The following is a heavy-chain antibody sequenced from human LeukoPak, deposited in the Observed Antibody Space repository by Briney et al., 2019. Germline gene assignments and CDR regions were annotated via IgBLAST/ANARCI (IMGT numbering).Heavy chain of an antibody. V-gene: IGHV1-18*01. D-gene: IGHD3-9*01. CDR2: ISAYNGHT. CDR1: GYTFSSYG. J-gene: IGHJ4*02. CDR3: ARDGYYDILTGYYND. Sequence: ASVKVSCKASGYTFSSYGISWVRQAPGQGLEWMGWISAYNGHTNYAQKLQGRVTMTTDTSTSTAYMELRSLRSDDTAVYYCARDGYYDILTGYYNDWGQGTLVTVSS.